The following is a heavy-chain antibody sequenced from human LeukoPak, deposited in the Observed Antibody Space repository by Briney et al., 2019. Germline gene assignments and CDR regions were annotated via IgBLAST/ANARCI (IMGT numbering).Heavy chain of an antibody. Sequence: SETLSLTCTVSGGSISSYYWSWIRQPPGKGVEWIGYIYYSGSTNYNPSLKSRVTISVDTSKNQFSLKLSSVTAADTAVYYCARASSGRYDSSGYYAIFDYWGQGTLVTVSS. D-gene: IGHD3-22*01. V-gene: IGHV4-59*08. CDR1: GGSISSYY. J-gene: IGHJ4*02. CDR3: ARASSGRYDSSGYYAIFDY. CDR2: IYYSGST.